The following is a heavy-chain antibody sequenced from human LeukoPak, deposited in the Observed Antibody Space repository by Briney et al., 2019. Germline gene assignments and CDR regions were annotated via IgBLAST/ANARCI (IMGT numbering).Heavy chain of an antibody. D-gene: IGHD3-10*01. CDR1: GFTFSSYE. CDR3: ARSYYGSGSYSLGPYYFDY. V-gene: IGHV3-48*03. Sequence: GGSLRLSCAASGFTFSSYEMNWVRQAPGKGPEWVSAISGSGGSTYYADSVKGRFTISRDNAKNSLYLQMNSLRAEDTAVYYCARSYYGSGSYSLGPYYFDYWGQGTLVTVSS. J-gene: IGHJ4*02. CDR2: ISGSGGST.